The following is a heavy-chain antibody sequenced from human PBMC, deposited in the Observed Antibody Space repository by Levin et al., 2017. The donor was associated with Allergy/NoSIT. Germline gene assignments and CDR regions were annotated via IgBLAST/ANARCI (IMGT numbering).Heavy chain of an antibody. D-gene: IGHD1-1*01. CDR3: ARIRPSYNTNCPDY. J-gene: IGHJ4*02. V-gene: IGHV3-11*01. CDR2: ISSSGRTI. CDR1: GFTFSDYF. Sequence: GGSLRLSCAASGFTFSDYFMSWIRQTPGKGLEWISHISSSGRTIHYAESMKGRFTISRDNARNSLFLQMNSLKAEDTAVYYCARIRPSYNTNCPDYWGQGTLVTVSS.